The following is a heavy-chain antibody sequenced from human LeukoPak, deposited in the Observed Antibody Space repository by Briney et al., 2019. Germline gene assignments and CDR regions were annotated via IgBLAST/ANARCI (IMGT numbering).Heavy chain of an antibody. V-gene: IGHV3-30*02. J-gene: IGHJ4*02. D-gene: IGHD1-7*01. CDR1: GFTFSSYG. CDR2: IRYDGSNK. Sequence: PGGSLRLSCAASGFTFSSYGMHWVRQAPGKGLEWVAFIRYDGSNKYYADSVKGRFTISRDNSKNTLYLQMNSLRAEDTAVYYCAKTGASTGTTWSYFDYWGQGTLVTVSS. CDR3: AKTGASTGTTWSYFDY.